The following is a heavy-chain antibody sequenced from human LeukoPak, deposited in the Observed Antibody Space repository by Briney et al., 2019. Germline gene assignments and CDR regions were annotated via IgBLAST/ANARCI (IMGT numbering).Heavy chain of an antibody. Sequence: GGSLRLSCAASGFTFSSYGMSWVRQAPGKGLEWVSAISGSGGSTYYADSVKGRFTISRDNSKNTLYLQMNSLRAEDTAVYYCAKIERDYDILTGYYEVSLDYWGQGTLVTVSS. CDR3: AKIERDYDILTGYYEVSLDY. J-gene: IGHJ4*02. CDR1: GFTFSSYG. D-gene: IGHD3-9*01. V-gene: IGHV3-23*01. CDR2: ISGSGGST.